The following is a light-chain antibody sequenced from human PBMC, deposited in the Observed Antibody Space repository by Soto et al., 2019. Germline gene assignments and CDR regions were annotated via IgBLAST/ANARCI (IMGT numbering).Light chain of an antibody. Sequence: DIQMTQSPSTLSASVGDRVAITCRASDNIVHWVAWYQQKPGKAPKLLIYKAANLADEVPSRFAGSGSGTDFTLTITRLQPDDFATCYCQHYNSFSRTFGQGTKLDIK. CDR1: DNIVHW. CDR2: KAA. V-gene: IGKV1-5*03. J-gene: IGKJ1*01. CDR3: QHYNSFSRT.